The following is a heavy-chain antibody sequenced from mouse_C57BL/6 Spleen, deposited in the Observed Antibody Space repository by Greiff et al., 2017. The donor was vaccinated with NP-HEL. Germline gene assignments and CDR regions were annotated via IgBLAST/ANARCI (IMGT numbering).Heavy chain of an antibody. CDR1: GYTFTDYE. D-gene: IGHD1-1*01. CDR3: TSGYGSSYGDY. J-gene: IGHJ2*01. CDR2: IDPETGGT. V-gene: IGHV1-15*01. Sequence: VKLQESGAELVRPGASVTLSCKASGYTFTDYEMHWVKQTPVHGLEWIGAIDPETGGTAYNQKFKGKAILTADKSSSTAYMELRSLTSEDSAVYYCTSGYGSSYGDYWGQGTTLTVSS.